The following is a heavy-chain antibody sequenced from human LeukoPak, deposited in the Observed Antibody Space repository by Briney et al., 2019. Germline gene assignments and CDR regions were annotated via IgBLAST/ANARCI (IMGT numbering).Heavy chain of an antibody. CDR1: GFTFSDYY. D-gene: IGHD6-19*01. CDR3: AKAPAVAGIYYFDY. Sequence: GGPLRLSCAASGFTFSDYYMSWIRQAPGKGLEWVSYISSSGSTIYYADSVKGRFTISRDNAKNSLYLQMNSLRAEDTAVYYCAKAPAVAGIYYFDYWGQGTLVTVSS. V-gene: IGHV3-11*01. CDR2: ISSSGSTI. J-gene: IGHJ4*02.